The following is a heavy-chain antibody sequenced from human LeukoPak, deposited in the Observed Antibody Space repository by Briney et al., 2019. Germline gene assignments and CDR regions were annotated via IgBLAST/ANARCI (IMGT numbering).Heavy chain of an antibody. CDR1: GFTFSNYG. CDR3: SRETGSSVGSTDFDY. J-gene: IGHJ4*02. V-gene: IGHV3-30*03. D-gene: IGHD6-6*01. Sequence: GRSLRLSCAASGFTFSNYGMHWVRQAPGKGLEWVAVISYDGSNKYYADSVKGRFTISRDNSKNTLYLQMHSLRAEDTALYYCSRETGSSVGSTDFDYWGQGTLVTVSS. CDR2: ISYDGSNK.